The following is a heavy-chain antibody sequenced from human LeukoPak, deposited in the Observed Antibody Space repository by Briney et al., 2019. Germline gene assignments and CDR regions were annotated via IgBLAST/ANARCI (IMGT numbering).Heavy chain of an antibody. CDR1: GGSISSYY. J-gene: IGHJ4*02. V-gene: IGHV4-59*01. D-gene: IGHD3-10*01. CDR3: ARRPAYYYGSGSYYKVYFDY. CDR2: IYYSGST. Sequence: SETLSLTCTVSGGSISSYYWSWIRQPPGKGLEWIGYIYYSGSTNYNPSLKSRVTISVDTSKNQFSLKLSSVTAADTAVYYCARRPAYYYGSGSYYKVYFDYWGQGTLVTVSS.